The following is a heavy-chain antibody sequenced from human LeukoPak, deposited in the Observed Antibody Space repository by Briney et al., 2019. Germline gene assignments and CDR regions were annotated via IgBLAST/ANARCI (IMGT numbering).Heavy chain of an antibody. J-gene: IGHJ4*02. CDR3: ASTAMGTGY. CDR1: GVSISSSNSY. D-gene: IGHD5-18*01. Sequence: SETLSLTCTVSGVSISSSNSYWGWIRQPPGKGLEWIGSIYYTGNTYYNASLKSRVTISIDTSKNQISLRLTSVTATDTAMYYCASTAMGTGYWGQGTLVTVSS. V-gene: IGHV4-39*01. CDR2: IYYTGNT.